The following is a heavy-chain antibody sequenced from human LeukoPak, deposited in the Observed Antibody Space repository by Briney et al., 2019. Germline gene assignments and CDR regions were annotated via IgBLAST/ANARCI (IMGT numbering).Heavy chain of an antibody. CDR3: ARVGVVPAAIPDGFDI. D-gene: IGHD2-2*01. Sequence: SFSAAAFSIISYAILRGRRQAPRMLLLLSAVIYSGGSTYYADSVKGRFTISRDNSKNTLYLQMNSLTAEDTAVYYCARVGVVPAAIPDGFDIWGQGTMVTV. J-gene: IGHJ3*02. CDR1: AFSIISYAI. V-gene: IGHV3-53*01. CDR2: IYSGGST.